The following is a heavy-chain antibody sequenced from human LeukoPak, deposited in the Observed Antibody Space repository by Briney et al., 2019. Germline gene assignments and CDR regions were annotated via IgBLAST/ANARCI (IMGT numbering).Heavy chain of an antibody. CDR1: GYTFTGHY. Sequence: ASVKVSCKASGYTFTGHYMHRVRQAPGQGLEWMGWINPNRGCRDYAQKFQGRVTLTRDTSISTAYMELSRLRSDDTAVYYCARGDYYDSSGYPDYWGQGTLVTVSS. J-gene: IGHJ4*02. V-gene: IGHV1-2*02. CDR2: INPNRGCR. CDR3: ARGDYYDSSGYPDY. D-gene: IGHD3-22*01.